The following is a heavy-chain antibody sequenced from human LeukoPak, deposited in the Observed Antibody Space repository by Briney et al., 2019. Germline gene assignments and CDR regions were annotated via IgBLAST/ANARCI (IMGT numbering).Heavy chain of an antibody. D-gene: IGHD3-10*01. J-gene: IGHJ5*02. V-gene: IGHV3-30-3*01. CDR1: GFTFSSYA. CDR2: ISYDGSNK. CDR3: AGDYYGSGSYSWFDP. Sequence: PGRSLRLSCAASGFTFSSYAMHWVRQAPGKGLEWVAVISYDGSNKYYADSVKGRFTISRDNSKNTLYLQMNSMRAEDTAVYYCAGDYYGSGSYSWFDPWGQGTLVTVSS.